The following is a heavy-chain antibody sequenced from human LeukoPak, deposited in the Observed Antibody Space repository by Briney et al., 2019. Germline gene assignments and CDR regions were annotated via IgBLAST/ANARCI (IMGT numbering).Heavy chain of an antibody. CDR3: ARHSPHDY. CDR1: GYSISSGYY. J-gene: IGHJ4*02. Sequence: SETLSLTCTVSGYSISSGYYWGWIRQPPGKGLEWIGSIYHSGRTFYNPSLKSRVTISVDTSKNQFSLKLSSVTAADTAVYYWARHSPHDYWGQGTLVTVSS. CDR2: IYHSGRT. V-gene: IGHV4-38-2*02.